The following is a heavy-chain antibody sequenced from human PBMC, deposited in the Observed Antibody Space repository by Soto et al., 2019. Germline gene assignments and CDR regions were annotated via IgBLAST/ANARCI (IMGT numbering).Heavy chain of an antibody. J-gene: IGHJ5*02. D-gene: IGHD3-3*01. CDR3: AKEGRITIFGVVIYAHSAKNNWFDP. Sequence: EVQLLESGGGLVQPGGSLRLSCAASGFTFSSYAMSWVRQAPGKGLEWVSAISGSGGSTYYADSVKGRFTISRDNSKNTLYLQMNSLRAEDTAVYYCAKEGRITIFGVVIYAHSAKNNWFDPWGQGTLVTVSS. CDR1: GFTFSSYA. CDR2: ISGSGGST. V-gene: IGHV3-23*01.